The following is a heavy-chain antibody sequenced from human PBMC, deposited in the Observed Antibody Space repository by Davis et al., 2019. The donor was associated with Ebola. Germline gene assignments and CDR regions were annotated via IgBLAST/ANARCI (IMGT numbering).Heavy chain of an antibody. J-gene: IGHJ3*02. CDR2: IYYSGST. D-gene: IGHD4-23*01. CDR1: GGSISSSSYY. CDR3: ARHQRPLDLPTTVVTPFRGAFDI. Sequence: MPSETLSLTCTVSGGSISSSSYYWGWIRQPPGKGLEWIGSIYYSGSTYYNPSLKSRVTISVDTSKNQFSLKLSSVTAADTAVYYCARHQRPLDLPTTVVTPFRGAFDIWGQGTMVTVSS. V-gene: IGHV4-39*01.